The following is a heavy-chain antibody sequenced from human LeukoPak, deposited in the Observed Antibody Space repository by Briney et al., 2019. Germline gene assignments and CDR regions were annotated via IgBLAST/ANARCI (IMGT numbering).Heavy chain of an antibody. CDR1: GFSFSSYW. CDR3: ARDRDDGGFEY. V-gene: IGHV3-7*01. CDR2: VKEDGRVK. J-gene: IGHJ4*02. D-gene: IGHD4-23*01. Sequence: PGGSLRLSCAASGFSFSSYWMSWVRQAPEKGLEWVANVKEDGRVKQYMDSVKGRFTISRDNAKNSLYLQMNSLRVEDTAVYYCARDRDDGGFEYWGQGSLVTVSS.